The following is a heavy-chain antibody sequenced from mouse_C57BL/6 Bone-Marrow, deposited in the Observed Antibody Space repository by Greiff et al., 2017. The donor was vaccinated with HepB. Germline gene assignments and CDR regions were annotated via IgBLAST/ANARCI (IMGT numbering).Heavy chain of an antibody. CDR2: INPGSGGT. CDR1: GYAFTNYL. CDR3: ARYRLRDYAMDY. Sequence: VKLMESGAELVRPGTSVKVSCKASGYAFTNYLIEWVKQRPGQGLEWIGVINPGSGGTNYNEKFKGKATLTADKSSSTAYMQLSSLTSEDSAVYFCARYRLRDYAMDYWGQGTSVTVSS. J-gene: IGHJ4*01. D-gene: IGHD3-2*02. V-gene: IGHV1-54*01.